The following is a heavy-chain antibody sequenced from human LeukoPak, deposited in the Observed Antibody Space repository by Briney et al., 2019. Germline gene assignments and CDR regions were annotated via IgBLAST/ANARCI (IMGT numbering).Heavy chain of an antibody. Sequence: PGGSLRLSCAASGLTFSSCEMNWVRRAPGKGLEWVSYISTNGLVIHYADSVKGRFTISRDNAKNSLYLQMNSLIAEDTAVYYCAPRTTVTTSWGQGSLVTVSS. CDR2: ISTNGLVI. CDR3: APRTTVTTS. V-gene: IGHV3-48*03. D-gene: IGHD4-17*01. CDR1: GLTFSSCE. J-gene: IGHJ4*02.